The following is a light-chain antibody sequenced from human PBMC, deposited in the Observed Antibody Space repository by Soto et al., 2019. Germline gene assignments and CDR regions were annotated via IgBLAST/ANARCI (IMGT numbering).Light chain of an antibody. CDR3: QQYNSYRA. Sequence: DIQMTQSPSALSASVGDRATITCRASQSISSWLAWYQQRPGKPPNLLIYKASTLASGVPSRFSGSGSGTEFTLTINSLQPDDFAIYYCQQYNSYRAFGQGTKV. CDR1: QSISSW. CDR2: KAS. V-gene: IGKV1-5*03. J-gene: IGKJ1*01.